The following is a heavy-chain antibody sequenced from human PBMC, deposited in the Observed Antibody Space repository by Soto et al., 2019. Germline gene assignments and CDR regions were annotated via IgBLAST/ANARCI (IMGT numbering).Heavy chain of an antibody. Sequence: GGSLRLSCAASGFTFRSFTMNWVRQAPGKGLEWVSTISSNSAYIYYTDALRGRFTISRDNAKNSLHLQMNSLRAEDTAVYYCTRDAARDSSARGWFDPWGPGTLVTVSS. CDR2: ISSNSAYI. J-gene: IGHJ5*02. D-gene: IGHD6-13*01. CDR1: GFTFRSFT. CDR3: TRDAARDSSARGWFDP. V-gene: IGHV3-21*01.